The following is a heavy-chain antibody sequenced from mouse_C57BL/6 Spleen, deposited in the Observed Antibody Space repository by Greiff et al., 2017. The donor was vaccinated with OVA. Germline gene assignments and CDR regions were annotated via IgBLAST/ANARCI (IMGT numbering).Heavy chain of an antibody. V-gene: IGHV1-42*01. D-gene: IGHD2-1*01. Sequence: VQLQQSGPELVKPGASVKISCKASGYSFTGYYMNWVKQSPEKSLEWIGEINPSTGGTTYNQKFKAKATLTVDKSSSTAYMQLKSLTSEDSAVYCCAREHGNYDYWYFEGWGTGTTVTVSS. CDR1: GYSFTGYY. CDR3: AREHGNYDYWYFEG. J-gene: IGHJ1*03. CDR2: INPSTGGT.